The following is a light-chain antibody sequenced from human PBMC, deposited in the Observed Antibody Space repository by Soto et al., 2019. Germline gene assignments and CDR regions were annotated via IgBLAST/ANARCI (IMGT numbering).Light chain of an antibody. CDR1: QSINTW. Sequence: DIRMTQSPSTLSASVGDRVTITCRASQSINTWLAWYHQKPGKAPKLLIFKASTLEGGVPSRFSGSGSGTEFTLTISSLQPDDFATYYCQQYNSSPWTFGQGTKVEI. V-gene: IGKV1-5*03. CDR2: KAS. CDR3: QQYNSSPWT. J-gene: IGKJ1*01.